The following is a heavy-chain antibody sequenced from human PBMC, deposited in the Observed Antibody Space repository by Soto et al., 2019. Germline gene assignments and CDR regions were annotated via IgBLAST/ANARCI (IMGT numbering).Heavy chain of an antibody. CDR2: IYHSGST. CDR3: ASSSGYDYYLDY. D-gene: IGHD5-12*01. J-gene: IGHJ4*02. V-gene: IGHV4-30-2*01. CDR1: GGSISSGGYS. Sequence: QLQLQESGSGLVKPSQTLSLTCAVSGGSISSGGYSWSWIRQPPGKGLEWIGYIYHSGSTYYNPSLKSRVTISVDRSKNQFSLNLSSVTAADTAVYYCASSSGYDYYLDYWGQGTLVTVSS.